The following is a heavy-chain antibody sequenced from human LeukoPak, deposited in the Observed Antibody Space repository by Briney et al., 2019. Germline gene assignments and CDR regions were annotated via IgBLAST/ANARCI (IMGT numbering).Heavy chain of an antibody. D-gene: IGHD3-3*01. Sequence: GASVKVSCKASGYTFTGYYMHWVRQAPGQGLEWMGWINPNSGGTNYAQKFQGRVTMTRDTSISTAYMELSRLRSDDTAVYYCARDRPQYYDFWSGSPDTEPTDYYMDVWGKGTTVTVSS. J-gene: IGHJ6*03. V-gene: IGHV1-2*02. CDR2: INPNSGGT. CDR1: GYTFTGYY. CDR3: ARDRPQYYDFWSGSPDTEPTDYYMDV.